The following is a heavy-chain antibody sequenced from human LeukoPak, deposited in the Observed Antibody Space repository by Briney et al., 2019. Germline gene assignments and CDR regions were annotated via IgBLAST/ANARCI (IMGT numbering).Heavy chain of an antibody. CDR3: VRELT. J-gene: IGHJ4*02. Sequence: PGRSLRLSCSASGFTFSGSAMHSVRQPPGKGTEFVSGISANGDNTYSRDSVKVRFTSSRDNSKITVHLQMSSLSPEDTAVYYCVRELTWGQGTLVIVSS. CDR2: ISANGDNT. D-gene: IGHD2-8*01. V-gene: IGHV3-64D*06. CDR1: GFTFSGSA.